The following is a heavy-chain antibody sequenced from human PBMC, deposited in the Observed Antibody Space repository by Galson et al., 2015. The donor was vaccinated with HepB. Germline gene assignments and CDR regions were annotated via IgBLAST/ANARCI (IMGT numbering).Heavy chain of an antibody. CDR2: IYSGGGT. Sequence: SLRLSCAASGFTVSSNYMSWVRQAPGKGLEWVSVIYSGGGTYYADSVKGRFTISRDNAKNSLYLQMNSLRAEDTAVYYCARVKIAAPHASAYYYYGMDVWGQGTTVTVSS. CDR3: ARVKIAAPHASAYYYYGMDV. V-gene: IGHV3-66*01. CDR1: GFTVSSNY. J-gene: IGHJ6*02. D-gene: IGHD6-6*01.